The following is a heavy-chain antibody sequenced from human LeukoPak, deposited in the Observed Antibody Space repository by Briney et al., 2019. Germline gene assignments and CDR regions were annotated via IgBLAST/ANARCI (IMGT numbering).Heavy chain of an antibody. CDR3: ARDCGGDFDS. D-gene: IGHD2-21*01. J-gene: IGHJ4*02. CDR1: GFTVTVNNNY. CDR2: IYSGGST. V-gene: IGHV3-53*01. Sequence: GGSLRLSCAASGFTVTVNNNYMTWVRQAPGKGLERVSIIYSGGSTYYADSVKGRFTISRDISKNTLYLQMNSLRAEDTAVYYCARDCGGDFDSWGQGTLVTVSS.